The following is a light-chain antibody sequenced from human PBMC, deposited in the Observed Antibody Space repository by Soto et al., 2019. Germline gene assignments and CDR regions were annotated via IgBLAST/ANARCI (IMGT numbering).Light chain of an antibody. CDR3: QQYGSSPPIT. CDR2: GAS. CDR1: QSVSSSY. V-gene: IGKV3-20*01. Sequence: EIVLTQSPGTPSLSPGEKATPSRRASQSVSSSYLAWYQQKPGQAPRLLIYGASSRATGIPDRFSGSGSGTDFTLTISRLEPEDFAVYYCQQYGSSPPITFGQGTRLEIK. J-gene: IGKJ5*01.